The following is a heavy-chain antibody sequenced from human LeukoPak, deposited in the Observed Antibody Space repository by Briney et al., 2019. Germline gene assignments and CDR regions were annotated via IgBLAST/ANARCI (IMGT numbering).Heavy chain of an antibody. V-gene: IGHV5-51*01. D-gene: IGHD6-13*01. CDR2: VNPADSDT. Sequence: GESLKIPCKGSGYIFTSYWIAWVRQMPGKGLEWMGIVNPADSDTRYSPSFQGQVTISVDKSISTAYLQWSSLQASDTAIYYCATVPRIPAVGNTEYFQSWGQGTLVTVSS. CDR3: ATVPRIPAVGNTEYFQS. CDR1: GYIFTSYW. J-gene: IGHJ1*01.